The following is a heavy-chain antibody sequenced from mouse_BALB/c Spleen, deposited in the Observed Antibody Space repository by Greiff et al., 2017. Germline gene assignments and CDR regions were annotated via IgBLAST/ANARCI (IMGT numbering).Heavy chain of an antibody. CDR3: ARRNDGYYGFAY. D-gene: IGHD2-3*01. J-gene: IGHJ3*01. Sequence: VKLQESGAELVKPGASVKMSCKAFGYTFTTYPIEWMKQNHGKSLEWIGNFHPYNDDTKYNEKFKGKAKLTVEKSSSTVYLELSRLTSDDSAVYYCARRNDGYYGFAYWGQGTLVTVSA. CDR1: GYTFTTYP. CDR2: FHPYNDDT. V-gene: IGHV1-47*01.